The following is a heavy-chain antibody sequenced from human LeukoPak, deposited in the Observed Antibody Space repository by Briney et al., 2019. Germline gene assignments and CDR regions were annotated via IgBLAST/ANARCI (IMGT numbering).Heavy chain of an antibody. CDR2: ISYDGSNK. V-gene: IGHV3-30*18. Sequence: GGSLRLSCAASGFTFSSYGMHWVRQAPGKGLEGVAVISYDGSNKYYADSVKGRFTISRDNSKNTLYLQMNSLRAEDTAVYYCAKDDEVPAAIWGQGTLVTVSS. D-gene: IGHD2-2*01. CDR1: GFTFSSYG. CDR3: AKDDEVPAAI. J-gene: IGHJ4*02.